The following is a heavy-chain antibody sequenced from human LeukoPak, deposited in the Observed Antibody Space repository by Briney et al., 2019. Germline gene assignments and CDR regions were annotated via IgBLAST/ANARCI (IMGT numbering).Heavy chain of an antibody. CDR2: INPSGGST. D-gene: IGHD4-17*01. CDR1: GYTFTSYY. V-gene: IGHV1-46*01. CDR3: ARDRVTTGRDYYYMDV. J-gene: IGHJ6*03. Sequence: ASVKVSCKASGYTFTSYYMHWVRQAPGQGLEWMGIINPSGGSTSYAQKFQGRVTMTRDTSTSTVYMELSSLRSEDTAVYYCARDRVTTGRDYYYMDVWGKGTTVTVSS.